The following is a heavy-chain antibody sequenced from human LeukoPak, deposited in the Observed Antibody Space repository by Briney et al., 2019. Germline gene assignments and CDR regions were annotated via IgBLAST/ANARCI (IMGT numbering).Heavy chain of an antibody. Sequence: GGSLRLSCAAPGFTFSSYAMSWVRQAPGKGLEWVSAISGSGGSTYYADSVKGRFTISRDNSKNTLYLQMNSLRAEDTAVYYCAKDFSLAAAGYYRYWGQGTLVTVSS. CDR3: AKDFSLAAAGYYRY. V-gene: IGHV3-23*01. CDR1: GFTFSSYA. CDR2: ISGSGGST. J-gene: IGHJ4*02. D-gene: IGHD6-13*01.